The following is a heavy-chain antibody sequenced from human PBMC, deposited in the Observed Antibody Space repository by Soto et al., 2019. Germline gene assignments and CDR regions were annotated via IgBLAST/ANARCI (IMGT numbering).Heavy chain of an antibody. V-gene: IGHV1-18*04. CDR2: ISPYNGTT. Sequence: ASVKVSCKASGYTFTTYGISWVRQAPGQGLEWMGWISPYNGTTKYAEKFQGEMTMTTDTAASTAYMDLRSLRSDDTAVYYCARDGERDTGLNFYYYLHGMDAWGQGTRVTVSS. D-gene: IGHD1-1*01. CDR1: GYTFTTYG. CDR3: ARDGERDTGLNFYYYLHGMDA. J-gene: IGHJ6*02.